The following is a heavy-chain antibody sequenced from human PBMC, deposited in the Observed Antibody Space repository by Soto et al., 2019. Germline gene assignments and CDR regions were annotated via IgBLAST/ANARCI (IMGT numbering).Heavy chain of an antibody. CDR2: INPSGGST. V-gene: IGHV1-46*01. D-gene: IGHD3-10*01. CDR3: GGQLFRYGSGSPYYYYGMDV. J-gene: IGHJ6*02. CDR1: GYTFTSYY. Sequence: GASVKVSCKASGYTFTSYYMHWVRQAPGQGLEWMGIINPSGGSTSYAQKFQGRVTMTRDTSTSTVYMELSSLRSEDTAVYYCGGQLFRYGSGSPYYYYGMDVWGQGTTVTVSS.